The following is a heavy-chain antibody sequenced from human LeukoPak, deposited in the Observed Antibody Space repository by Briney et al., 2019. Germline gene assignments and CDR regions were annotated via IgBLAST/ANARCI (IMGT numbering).Heavy chain of an antibody. Sequence: SETLSLTCTVSGGSISCYYWSWIRQPPGKGLEWIGYIYYSGSTNYNPSLKSRVTISVDTSKNQFSLKLSSVTAADTAVYYCARGNYDFWSGYYFHPPGDYYYYGMDVWGQGTTVTVSS. J-gene: IGHJ6*02. CDR1: GGSISCYY. V-gene: IGHV4-59*01. CDR3: ARGNYDFWSGYYFHPPGDYYYYGMDV. CDR2: IYYSGST. D-gene: IGHD3-3*01.